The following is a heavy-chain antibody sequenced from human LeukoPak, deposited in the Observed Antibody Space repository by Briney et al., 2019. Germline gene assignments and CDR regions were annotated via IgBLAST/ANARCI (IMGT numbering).Heavy chain of an antibody. J-gene: IGHJ4*02. CDR1: GVSISSYY. CDR2: IYYSGST. Sequence: AETLSLTCTVSGVSISSYYWSWIRQPPGKGLEWIGYIYYSGSTNYNPSLKSRVTISVDTSKNQFSLNLSSVTAADTAVYYCARRRNGWGILFDYWGQGTLVTVSS. D-gene: IGHD3-10*01. CDR3: ARRRNGWGILFDY. V-gene: IGHV4-59*08.